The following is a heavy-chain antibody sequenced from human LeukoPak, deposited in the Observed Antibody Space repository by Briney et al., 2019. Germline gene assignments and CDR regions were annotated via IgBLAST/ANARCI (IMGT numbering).Heavy chain of an antibody. D-gene: IGHD5-18*01. V-gene: IGHV3-30*04. Sequence: GGSLRLSCAASGFTFGSYAMHWVRQAPGKGLEWVAVISYDGNNKYYADSLKGRFTISRDNSKNTLYLQMNSLRPEDTAVYYCARGRGYSFGYEDYWGQGALVTVSS. CDR3: ARGRGYSFGYEDY. J-gene: IGHJ4*02. CDR2: ISYDGNNK. CDR1: GFTFGSYA.